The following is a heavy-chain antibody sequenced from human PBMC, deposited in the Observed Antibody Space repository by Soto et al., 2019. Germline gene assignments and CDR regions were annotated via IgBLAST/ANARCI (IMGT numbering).Heavy chain of an antibody. J-gene: IGHJ3*02. CDR3: TRRTSGPLAFDI. CDR2: IKDKTNNYAT. Sequence: GGSLRLSCAASGFTFSGSGIHWVRQASGKGLEWVARIKDKTNNYATTYASPVKGRFTISRDDSKNTAYLQMNSLKIEDTAVYYCTRRTSGPLAFDIWGQGTMVTVSS. D-gene: IGHD2-8*01. V-gene: IGHV3-73*01. CDR1: GFTFSGSG.